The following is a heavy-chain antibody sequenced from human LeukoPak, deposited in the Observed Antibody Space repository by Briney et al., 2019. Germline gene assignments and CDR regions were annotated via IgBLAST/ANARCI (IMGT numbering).Heavy chain of an antibody. V-gene: IGHV3-23*01. CDR1: GITFSNSA. CDR3: EKSAGKDGCRDVFDI. D-gene: IGHD5-24*01. J-gene: IGHJ3*02. Sequence: GGSLRLSCVPSGITFSNSALSWVRQAPGKGLEWVSTITRSGDQTHYADSVRGLFTISRDIFKNTMYLQMNSLRAEDTAVYHCEKSAGKDGCRDVFDIWGQGTVVTVS. CDR2: ITRSGDQT.